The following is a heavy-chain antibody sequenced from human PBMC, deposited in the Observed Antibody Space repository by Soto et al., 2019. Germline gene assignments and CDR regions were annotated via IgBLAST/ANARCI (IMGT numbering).Heavy chain of an antibody. V-gene: IGHV4-31*03. CDR3: ARDAWSGYYFDY. Sequence: PSETLSLTCTVSGGSISSGGYYWSWIRQHPGKGLEWIGYIYYSGSTYYNPSLKSRVTISVDTSKNQFSLKLSSVTAADTAVYYCARDAWSGYYFDYWGQGTLVTVSS. D-gene: IGHD3-3*01. CDR1: GGSISSGGYY. J-gene: IGHJ4*02. CDR2: IYYSGST.